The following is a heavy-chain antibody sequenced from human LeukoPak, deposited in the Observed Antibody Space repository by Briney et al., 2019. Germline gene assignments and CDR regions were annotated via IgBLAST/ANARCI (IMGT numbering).Heavy chain of an antibody. J-gene: IGHJ4*02. CDR1: GGSISNYY. V-gene: IGHV4-59*01. CDR3: ASHNYYDSSGYYFYFDY. Sequence: PSETLSLTCTVSGGSISNYYWSWIRQPPGKGLEWIGYIHYSGSTNYNPSLKSRVTISVDTSKNQFSLKLSSVTAADTAVYYCASHNYYDSSGYYFYFDYWGQGTLVTVSS. D-gene: IGHD3-22*01. CDR2: IHYSGST.